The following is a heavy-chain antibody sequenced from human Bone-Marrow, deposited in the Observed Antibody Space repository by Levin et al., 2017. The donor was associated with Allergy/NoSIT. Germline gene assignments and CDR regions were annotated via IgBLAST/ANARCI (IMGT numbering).Heavy chain of an antibody. D-gene: IGHD6-6*01. CDR1: GFTLSQYW. CDR2: IKPDGSEE. Sequence: GESLKISCAASGFTLSQYWMTWVRQAPGKGLEWVAKIKPDGSEEYYVDSVKGRFTISRDNTKKSLSPQINNLRAEDTAVYYCARDSFSTSSGLDYYYGMDVWGQGTTVTVSS. V-gene: IGHV3-7*01. J-gene: IGHJ6*02. CDR3: ARDSFSTSSGLDYYYGMDV.